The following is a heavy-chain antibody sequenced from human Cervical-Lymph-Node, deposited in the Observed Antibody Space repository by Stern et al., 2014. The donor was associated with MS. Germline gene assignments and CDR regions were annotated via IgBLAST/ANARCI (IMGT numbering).Heavy chain of an antibody. CDR2: VRPFGGGS. V-gene: IGHV1-69*09. Sequence: QVQLVQSGAEVKKPGSSVKVSCTSSGGASWVRQAPGQGLEWMGSVRPFGGGSNYAQKFQGRVTITADTSTNTTFLHLTRLTSADTAVYYCARGSGDNWFDPWGQGTLVTVSS. J-gene: IGHJ5*02. CDR3: ARGSGDNWFDP. D-gene: IGHD3-10*01. CDR1: GGA.